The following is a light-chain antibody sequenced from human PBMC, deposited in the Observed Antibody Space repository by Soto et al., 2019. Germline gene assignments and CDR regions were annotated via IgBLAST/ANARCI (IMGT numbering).Light chain of an antibody. V-gene: IGKV3-20*01. CDR2: GAS. CDR3: QQYGSSRT. J-gene: IGKJ1*01. Sequence: EIVLTQSPATLSLSPGERATLSCRASQSVPSRDVAWYQQKPGQAPRLLIYGASSRANGIPDRFSGSGSWTDFTLTINRLEPEDFAVYYCQQYGSSRTFDQGTRVEIK. CDR1: QSVPSRD.